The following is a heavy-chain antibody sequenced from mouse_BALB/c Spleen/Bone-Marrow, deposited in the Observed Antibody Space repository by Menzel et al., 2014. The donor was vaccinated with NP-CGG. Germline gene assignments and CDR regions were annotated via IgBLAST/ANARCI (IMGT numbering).Heavy chain of an antibody. CDR3: ARQGYYGKGDY. CDR1: GFDLRRNW. J-gene: IGHJ2*01. CDR2: INPDSSTI. Sequence: EVKLEESGGGLVQPGGSLKLSCAASGFDLRRNWMRWGLKAPGKGLEWIGEINPDSSTINYTPSLKDKFIISRDNAKNTLYLQMSKVRSEDTALYYCARQGYYGKGDYWGQGTTLTVSS. D-gene: IGHD2-1*01. V-gene: IGHV4-1*02.